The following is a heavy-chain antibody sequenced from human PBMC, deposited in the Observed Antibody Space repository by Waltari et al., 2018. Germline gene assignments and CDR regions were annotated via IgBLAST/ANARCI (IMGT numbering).Heavy chain of an antibody. CDR1: GYSISSGYS. Sequence: QVQLQESGPGLVKPSETLSLTCGVSGYSISSGYSWGWIRQSPGKGMVWLGSISHSGSLYYNPSLSGRVSISSGTSRNQFSLSLNSVTAADTALYFCARYNGDYDDEGGLAFFDLWGRGTLVAVSS. CDR2: ISHSGSL. V-gene: IGHV4-38-2*01. J-gene: IGHJ2*01. CDR3: ARYNGDYDDEGGLAFFDL. D-gene: IGHD4-17*01.